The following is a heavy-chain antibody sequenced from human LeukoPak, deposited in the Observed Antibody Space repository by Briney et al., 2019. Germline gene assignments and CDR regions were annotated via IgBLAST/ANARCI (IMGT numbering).Heavy chain of an antibody. V-gene: IGHV4-34*01. CDR1: GGSISSYY. CDR3: ARDPGLRLFDP. J-gene: IGHJ5*02. Sequence: PSETLSLTCTVPGGSISSYYWSWIRQPPGKGLEWIGEINHSGSTNYNPSLKSRVTISVDTSKNQFSLKLSSVTAADTAVYYCARDPGLRLFDPWGQGTLVTVSS. CDR2: INHSGST. D-gene: IGHD6-25*01.